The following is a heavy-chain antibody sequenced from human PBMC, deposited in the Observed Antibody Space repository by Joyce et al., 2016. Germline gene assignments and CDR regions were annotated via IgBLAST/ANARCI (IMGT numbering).Heavy chain of an antibody. Sequence: EVQLVESGGGVAQPGGSLRLSCVGSGHTFSSYTIYWVRKAPGKGLEWIAYNSISGNEIYYADSLKGRFTISRDNAKNSLFLQMSSLRGEDTGVYYCVTNGVSPDWGQGTLITVSS. CDR3: VTNGVSPD. CDR2: NSISGNEI. V-gene: IGHV3-48*01. D-gene: IGHD2-8*01. CDR1: GHTFSSYT. J-gene: IGHJ4*02.